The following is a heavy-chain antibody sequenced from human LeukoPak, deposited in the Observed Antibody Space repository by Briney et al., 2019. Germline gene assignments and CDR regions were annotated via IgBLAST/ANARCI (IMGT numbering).Heavy chain of an antibody. CDR3: ARGWLHFYYFDY. CDR1: GGSVSSGSYY. D-gene: IGHD5-24*01. V-gene: IGHV4-61*01. Sequence: SETPSLTCTVSGGSVSSGSYYWSWIRQPPGKGLEWIGYIYYSGSTNYNPSLKSRVTISVDASKNQFSLKLSSVTAADTAVYYCARGWLHFYYFDYWGQGTLVTVSS. CDR2: IYYSGST. J-gene: IGHJ4*02.